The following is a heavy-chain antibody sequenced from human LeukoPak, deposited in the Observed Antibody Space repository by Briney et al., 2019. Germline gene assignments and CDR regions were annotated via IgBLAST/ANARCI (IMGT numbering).Heavy chain of an antibody. CDR2: IYYRGST. D-gene: IGHD5-18*01. CDR3: ARCYSYGPHHRFDY. J-gene: IGHJ4*02. V-gene: IGHV4-39*07. Sequence: SETLSLTCTVSGDSLSSSSYYWGWIRQPPGKGLEWIGHIYYRGSTYNNPSLKSRVTISVGTSKNQFSLKLSSVTAADTAVYYCARCYSYGPHHRFDYWGQGTLVTVSS. CDR1: GDSLSSSSYY.